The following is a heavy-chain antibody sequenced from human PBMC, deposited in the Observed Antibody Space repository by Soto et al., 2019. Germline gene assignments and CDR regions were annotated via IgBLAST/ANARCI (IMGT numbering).Heavy chain of an antibody. V-gene: IGHV4-39*01. J-gene: IGHJ5*02. D-gene: IGHD2-15*01. Sequence: PSETLSLTCTVSGGNISSNKYYWGWIRQPPGKGLEWIGSIYYSGSTYYNPSLKSRVTISVDTSKNQFSLKLSSVTAADTAVYYCARHSDCSGGSCYSKYFAVGNWFDPWGQGTLVTVSS. CDR2: IYYSGST. CDR3: ARHSDCSGGSCYSKYFAVGNWFDP. CDR1: GGNISSNKYY.